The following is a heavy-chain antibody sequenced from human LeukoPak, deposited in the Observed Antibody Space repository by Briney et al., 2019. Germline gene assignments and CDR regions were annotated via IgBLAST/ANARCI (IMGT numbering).Heavy chain of an antibody. CDR1: GYSFTNYW. J-gene: IGHJ4*02. D-gene: IGHD3-10*01. Sequence: GECLKISCKGSGYSFTNYWIGWVRQMPGKGLEWMGVIYPGDSDTRYISSFQGQVTISADKSIRTAHLQWSSLKASDTATYYCARFSRDHDDSGSYSTTLDYWGQGTLVTVSS. CDR2: IYPGDSDT. V-gene: IGHV5-51*01. CDR3: ARFSRDHDDSGSYSTTLDY.